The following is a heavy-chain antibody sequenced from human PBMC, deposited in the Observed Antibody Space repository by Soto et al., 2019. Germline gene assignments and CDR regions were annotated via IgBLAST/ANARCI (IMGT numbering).Heavy chain of an antibody. Sequence: QVQLVESGGGVVQPGRSLRLSCAASGFTFSTYGMHWVRQAPGKGREWVAVISYDGSNTYYADSVKGRFTISRDNSKNTLYLQMNSLRAEDTAVYYCAKSSLHYWYFDLWGRGTLVTVSS. V-gene: IGHV3-30*18. CDR1: GFTFSTYG. J-gene: IGHJ2*01. CDR3: AKSSLHYWYFDL. CDR2: ISYDGSNT.